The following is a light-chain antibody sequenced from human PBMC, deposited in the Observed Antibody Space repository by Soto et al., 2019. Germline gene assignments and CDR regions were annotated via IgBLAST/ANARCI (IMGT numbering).Light chain of an antibody. CDR2: GAS. J-gene: IGKJ1*01. V-gene: IGKV3-20*01. CDR1: QSVSSSS. Sequence: EIVLTQSPGTLSLSPGERATLSCRAGQSVSSSSLAWYQQKPGQAPRLLIFGASSRATGIPDRFSGSGSGTDFTLTISRLEPEDFAVYYCQQYAGSSTFGQGTKVEIK. CDR3: QQYAGSST.